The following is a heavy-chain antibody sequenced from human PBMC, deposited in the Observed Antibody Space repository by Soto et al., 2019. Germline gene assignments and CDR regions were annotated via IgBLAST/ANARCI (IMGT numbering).Heavy chain of an antibody. Sequence: PGESLKISCKGSGYSFTSYWIGWVRQMPGKGLEWMGIIYPGDSDTRYSPSFQGQVTISADKSISTAYLQWSSLKASDTAMYYCARSYYYDSSAYPILGYWGQGTLVTVSS. V-gene: IGHV5-51*01. D-gene: IGHD3-22*01. CDR3: ARSYYYDSSAYPILGY. J-gene: IGHJ4*02. CDR2: IYPGDSDT. CDR1: GYSFTSYW.